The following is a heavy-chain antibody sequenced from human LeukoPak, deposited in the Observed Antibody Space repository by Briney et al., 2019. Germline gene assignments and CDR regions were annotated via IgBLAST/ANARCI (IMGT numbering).Heavy chain of an antibody. J-gene: IGHJ4*02. CDR1: GYSIGSGYY. V-gene: IGHV4-38-2*01. D-gene: IGHD2/OR15-2a*01. CDR3: VRHSNNYILRPFGD. Sequence: PSETLSLTCAVSGYSIGSGYYWGWIRQPPGKGLEWIGSTYHSGSTYYNPSLQSRVTLSVDTSKNHFSLRLTSVTAADTAVYYCVRHSNNYILRPFGDWGQGTLVTVSS. CDR2: TYHSGST.